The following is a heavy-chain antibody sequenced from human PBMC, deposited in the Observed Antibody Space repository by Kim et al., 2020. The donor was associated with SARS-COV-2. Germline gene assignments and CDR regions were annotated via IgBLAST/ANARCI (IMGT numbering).Heavy chain of an antibody. D-gene: IGHD6-19*01. Sequence: TTDYAAPVKGRFTISRDDSKNTLYLQMNSLKTEDTAVYYCTARAPRVAGPWGQGTLVTVSS. CDR3: TARAPRVAGP. CDR2: TT. J-gene: IGHJ5*02. V-gene: IGHV3-15*01.